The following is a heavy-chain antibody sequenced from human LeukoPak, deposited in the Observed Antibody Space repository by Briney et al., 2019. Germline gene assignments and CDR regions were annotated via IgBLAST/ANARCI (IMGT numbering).Heavy chain of an antibody. CDR3: ARHGYYDSGGYYDYYYYYGMDV. CDR2: IYPGDSDT. D-gene: IGHD3-22*01. V-gene: IGHV5-51*01. Sequence: GESLKISCKGSGYSFTSYWIGWVRQMPGKGLEWMGIIYPGDSDTRYSPSFQGQVTISADKSISTAYLQWSSLKASDTAMYYCARHGYYDSGGYYDYYYYYGMDVWGQGTTVTVSS. J-gene: IGHJ6*02. CDR1: GYSFTSYW.